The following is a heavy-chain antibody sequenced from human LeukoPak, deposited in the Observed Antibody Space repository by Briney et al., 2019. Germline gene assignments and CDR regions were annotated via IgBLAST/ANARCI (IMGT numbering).Heavy chain of an antibody. CDR1: GFTFSSYG. D-gene: IGHD2-8*01. CDR2: IWCDGSNK. V-gene: IGHV3-33*01. CDR3: AREGRRYCTNGVCYRDY. Sequence: GGSLRLSCAASGFTFSSYGMHWVSRAPCKGLEWVAVIWCDGSNKYYADSVKGRFTISRDNSKNTLYLQMNSLRAEDTAVYYCAREGRRYCTNGVCYRDYWGQGTLVTVSS. J-gene: IGHJ4*02.